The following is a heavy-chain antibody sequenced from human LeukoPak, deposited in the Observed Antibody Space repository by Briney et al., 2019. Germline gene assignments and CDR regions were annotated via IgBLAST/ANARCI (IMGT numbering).Heavy chain of an antibody. V-gene: IGHV5-51*03. CDR3: ARRFYYDSSGHYYYYMDV. Sequence: PGESLKISCEASGYNFTNYWIGWVRQMPGKGLEWMGIIYPGDSDTRYSPSFQGQVTISADKSISTAYLQWSSLKASDTAIYYCARRFYYDSSGHYYYYMDVWDKGTTVTVSS. J-gene: IGHJ6*03. CDR1: GYNFTNYW. CDR2: IYPGDSDT. D-gene: IGHD3-22*01.